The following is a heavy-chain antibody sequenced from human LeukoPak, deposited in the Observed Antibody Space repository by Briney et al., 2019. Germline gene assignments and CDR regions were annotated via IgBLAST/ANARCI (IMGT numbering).Heavy chain of an antibody. CDR1: GFTFSSYA. J-gene: IGHJ4*02. D-gene: IGHD2-15*01. Sequence: GGPLRLSCAASGFTFSSYAMSWVRQAPGKGLEWVSAISGSGGSTYYADSVKGRFTISRDNSKNTLYLQMNSLRAEDTAVYYCAKEVADCSGGSCYFYYFDYWGQGTLVTVSS. CDR3: AKEVADCSGGSCYFYYFDY. CDR2: ISGSGGST. V-gene: IGHV3-23*01.